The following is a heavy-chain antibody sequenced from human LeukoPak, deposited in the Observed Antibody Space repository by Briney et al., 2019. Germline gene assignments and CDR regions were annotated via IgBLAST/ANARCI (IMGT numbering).Heavy chain of an antibody. CDR1: GYRFTNDW. Sequence: GESLKIPCKTSGYRFTNDWIGWVRQMPGKGLEWMGIIYPRDSTTRYSPAFEGQVTISVDKSITTAYLQWSSLKASDSAMYYCARRAIIQGTSALDFWGQGTLVTASS. CDR2: IYPRDSTT. J-gene: IGHJ4*02. V-gene: IGHV5-51*01. CDR3: ARRAIIQGTSALDF. D-gene: IGHD1-26*01.